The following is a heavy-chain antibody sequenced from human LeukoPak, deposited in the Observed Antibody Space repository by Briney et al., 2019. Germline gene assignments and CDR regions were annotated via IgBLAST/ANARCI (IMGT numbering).Heavy chain of an antibody. Sequence: GGSLRLSCAASGFTFSSYAMSWVRQAPGKGLEWVSSISGSGGSTYYADSVKGRFTISRDNSKNTLYLQMNSLRAEDTAVYYCAKRRGLELLYYYYMDVWGKGTTVTVSS. CDR3: AKRRGLELLYYYYMDV. V-gene: IGHV3-23*01. J-gene: IGHJ6*03. D-gene: IGHD1-7*01. CDR2: ISGSGGST. CDR1: GFTFSSYA.